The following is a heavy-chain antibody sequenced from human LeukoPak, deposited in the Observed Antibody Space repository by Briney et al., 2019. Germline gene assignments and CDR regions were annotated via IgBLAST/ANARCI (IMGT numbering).Heavy chain of an antibody. V-gene: IGHV4-39*02. CDR3: AKRDDSGGNLVDL. Sequence: SETLSLTCTVSGGPISSSSYYWAWIRQPPGKGLEWIGSIYYSGSTYYNPSLENRVTISIDTSKNHFSLKLSSLSAADTSVYYCAKRDDSGGNLVDLWGQGTLVTVS. J-gene: IGHJ4*02. CDR1: GGPISSSSYY. D-gene: IGHD3-22*01. CDR2: IYYSGST.